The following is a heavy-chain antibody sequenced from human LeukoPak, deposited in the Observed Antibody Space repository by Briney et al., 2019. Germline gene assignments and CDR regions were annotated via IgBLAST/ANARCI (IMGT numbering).Heavy chain of an antibody. CDR3: ARVGYDWNGMDV. V-gene: IGHV3-7*03. J-gene: IGHJ6*02. Sequence: GGSLRLSCAASGLTLSHYYMTWVRQAPGKGLEWVANINRVGGEIYYVDSVKGRFIISRDNVKNSLYLEMNSLRVEDTAVYYCARVGYDWNGMDVWGQGTTVTVSS. D-gene: IGHD1-20*01. CDR2: INRVGGEI. CDR1: GLTLSHYY.